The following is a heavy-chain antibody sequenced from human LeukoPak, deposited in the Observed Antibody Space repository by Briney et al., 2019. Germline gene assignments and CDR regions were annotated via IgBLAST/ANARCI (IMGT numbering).Heavy chain of an antibody. J-gene: IGHJ5*02. CDR1: GFTFSIYA. Sequence: GGSLRLSCAASGFTFSIYAMSWVRQAPGKGLEWVSAISGSGGGTYAADSVTGRFTISRDNSRNTLFLQMNDLRAEDTAVYYCAKDIAARPGYNWFDPWGQGTLVTVSS. CDR2: ISGSGGGT. CDR3: AKDIAARPGYNWFDP. D-gene: IGHD6-6*01. V-gene: IGHV3-23*01.